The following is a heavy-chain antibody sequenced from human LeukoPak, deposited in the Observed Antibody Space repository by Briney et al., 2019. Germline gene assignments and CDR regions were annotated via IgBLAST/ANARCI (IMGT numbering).Heavy chain of an antibody. CDR3: ARVPTYPIVVVPAAMPEYYYGMDV. Sequence: GASVKVSCKASGYTFTTYAMHWVRQAPGQGLEWMGWINAGNGNTKYSQKFQGRVTITRDTSASTAYMELSSLRSEDTAVYYCARVPTYPIVVVPAAMPEYYYGMDVWGQGTTVTVSS. J-gene: IGHJ6*02. D-gene: IGHD2-2*01. CDR2: INAGNGNT. CDR1: GYTFTTYA. V-gene: IGHV1-3*01.